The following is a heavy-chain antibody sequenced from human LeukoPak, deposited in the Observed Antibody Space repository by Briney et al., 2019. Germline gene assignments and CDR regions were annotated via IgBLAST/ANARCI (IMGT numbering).Heavy chain of an antibody. J-gene: IGHJ6*03. D-gene: IGHD3-3*01. CDR1: GYTFTGYY. CDR3: ARDTARITIFGVAKYMDV. V-gene: IGHV1-2*02. CDR2: INPNSGGT. Sequence: ASVKVSCKASGYTFTGYYIHWVRQAPGQGLEWMGWINPNSGGTNYAQKFQGRVTMTRDTSISTAYMELSRLRSDDTAVYYCARDTARITIFGVAKYMDVWGKGTTATVSS.